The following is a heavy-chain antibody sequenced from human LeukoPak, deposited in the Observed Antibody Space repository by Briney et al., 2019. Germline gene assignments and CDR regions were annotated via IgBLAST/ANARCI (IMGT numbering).Heavy chain of an antibody. CDR1: GFTFSSYW. Sequence: GGSLRLSCAASGFTFSSYWMSWVRQAPGKGMEWVANIKQDGSEKYYVDSVKGRFTISRDNAKNSLYLQMNSLRAEDTALYYCTKAGGEYWLYNDNWFDPWGQGTLVTVSS. CDR2: IKQDGSEK. CDR3: TKAGGEYWLYNDNWFDP. J-gene: IGHJ5*02. V-gene: IGHV3-7*03. D-gene: IGHD3-16*01.